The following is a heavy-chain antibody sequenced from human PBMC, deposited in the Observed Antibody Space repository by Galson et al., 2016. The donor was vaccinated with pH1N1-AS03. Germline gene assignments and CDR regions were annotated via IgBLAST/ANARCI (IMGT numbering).Heavy chain of an antibody. V-gene: IGHV4-61*01. CDR3: AREGGSYLSH. J-gene: IGHJ4*02. CDR1: GGSVTSDTYY. D-gene: IGHD3-10*01. CDR2: IYYTEST. Sequence: ETLSLTCTVSGGSVTSDTYYWTWIRQPPGKGLEWIGYIYYTESTNYNPSLKSRVTISIDTSKNRFSLKLSSVSAADTAVYYCAREGGSYLSHWGQGTLVTVSS.